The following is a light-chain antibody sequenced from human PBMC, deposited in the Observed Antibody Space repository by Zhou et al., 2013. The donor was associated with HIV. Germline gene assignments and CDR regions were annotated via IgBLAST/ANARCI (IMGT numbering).Light chain of an antibody. CDR1: QSVSSSY. J-gene: IGKJ2*01. CDR3: QQYGSSPPNT. Sequence: EIVLTQSPGTLSLSPRERATLSCRASQSVSSSYLAWYQQKPGQAPRLLIHGAFSRATGIPDRFSGSGSGTDFTLTISRLEPEDFAVYYCQQYGSSPPNTFGQGTRLEIK. CDR2: GAF. V-gene: IGKV3-20*01.